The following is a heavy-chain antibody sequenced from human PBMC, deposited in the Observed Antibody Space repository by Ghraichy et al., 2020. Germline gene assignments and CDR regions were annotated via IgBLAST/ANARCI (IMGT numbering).Heavy chain of an antibody. D-gene: IGHD2-2*01. J-gene: IGHJ4*02. CDR1: GGSISSSSYY. CDR2: IYYSGST. V-gene: IGHV4-39*07. Sequence: SETLSLTCTVSGGSISSSSYYWGWIRQPPGKGLEWIGSIYYSGSTYYNPSLKSRVTISVDTSKNQFSLKLSSVTAADTAVYYCARDCSSTSCLLHWGQGTLVTVSS. CDR3: ARDCSSTSCLLH.